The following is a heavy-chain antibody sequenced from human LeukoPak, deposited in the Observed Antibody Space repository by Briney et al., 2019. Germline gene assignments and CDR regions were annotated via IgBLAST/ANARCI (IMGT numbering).Heavy chain of an antibody. CDR1: GFSFSDAW. J-gene: IGHJ4*02. Sequence: PGGSHRLSCAASGFSFSDAWMSRVRQIPGKGLEWVGRIESKTDGGTTDYAAPVKGRFTISRDDSTNTLYLQMNSLKSEDTAVYYCTTYGSGRKFDYWGQGILVTVSS. CDR2: IESKTDGGTT. CDR3: TTYGSGRKFDY. D-gene: IGHD3-10*01. V-gene: IGHV3-15*04.